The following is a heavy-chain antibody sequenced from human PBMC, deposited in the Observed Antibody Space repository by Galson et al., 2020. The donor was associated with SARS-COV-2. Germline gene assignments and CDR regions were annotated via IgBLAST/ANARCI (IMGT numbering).Heavy chain of an antibody. J-gene: IGHJ4*02. CDR3: ARDGQIGYDYRAVGY. CDR2: ISTYNGDT. Sequence: RQDASVKVSCKASGYTISTYGISWVRQAPGQGLEWMGWISTYNGDTNYAQKFQGRVTMTTDTSTNTAYMELRSLRSDDTAMYYCARDGQIGYDYRAVGYWGQGTLVTVSS. V-gene: IGHV1-18*01. CDR1: GYTISTYG. D-gene: IGHD5-12*01.